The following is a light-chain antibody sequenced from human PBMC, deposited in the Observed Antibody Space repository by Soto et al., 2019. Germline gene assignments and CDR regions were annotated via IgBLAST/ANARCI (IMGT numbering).Light chain of an antibody. Sequence: DIQMTQGPSTLSASVGDRVTLSCRASQSLRGWLAWYQQRPGKAPQPLIYDASTLASGVPSRFNGSGSGTEFTLTISSLQPDEFATYYCQQYITYSTFGQGTRLEIK. V-gene: IGKV1-5*01. CDR1: QSLRGW. J-gene: IGKJ5*01. CDR2: DAS. CDR3: QQYITYST.